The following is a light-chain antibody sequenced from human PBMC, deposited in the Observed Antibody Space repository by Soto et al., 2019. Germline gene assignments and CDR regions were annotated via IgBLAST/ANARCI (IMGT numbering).Light chain of an antibody. CDR1: QSILYSSNNQNC. J-gene: IGKJ1*01. CDR2: WAS. V-gene: IGKV4-1*01. CDR3: QQYNNWLPT. Sequence: DIVMTQSPDSLAVSLGGRATINCESSQSILYSSNNQNCLAWYQQKPGQPPKLLIYWASTRESGVPDRFSGSGSVTDFTLTISSLQAEDVAVYYCQQYNNWLPTFGQGTKVEIK.